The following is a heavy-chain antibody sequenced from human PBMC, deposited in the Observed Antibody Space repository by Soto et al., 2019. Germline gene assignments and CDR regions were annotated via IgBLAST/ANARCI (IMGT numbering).Heavy chain of an antibody. CDR3: AAQTYARYLQDGMDV. CDR2: IYYSGST. V-gene: IGHV4-31*03. Sequence: PSETLSLTCTVPGGSISSGGYYWSWIRQHPGTGLEWIGYIYYSGSTYYNPSLKSRVTISVDTSKNQFSLKLSSVTAADTAVYYCAAQTYARYLQDGMDVWGQGTTLTASS. J-gene: IGHJ6*02. D-gene: IGHD3-16*01. CDR1: GGSISSGGYY.